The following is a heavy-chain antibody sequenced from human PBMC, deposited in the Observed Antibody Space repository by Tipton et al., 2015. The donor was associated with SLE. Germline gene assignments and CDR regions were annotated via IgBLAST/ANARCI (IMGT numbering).Heavy chain of an antibody. CDR1: GFTFSTYW. Sequence: SLRLSCAASGFTFSTYWMHWVRQVPGEGLVWVSRINSDASSTTYADSVKGRFTISRDNAKNTLYLQMNSLRGEDTAVYYCARDFEISTGYGGSRRVYWFFDLWGRSTLVTVSS. J-gene: IGHJ2*01. CDR2: INSDASST. CDR3: ARDFEISTGYGGSRRVYWFFDL. D-gene: IGHD1-26*01. V-gene: IGHV3-74*01.